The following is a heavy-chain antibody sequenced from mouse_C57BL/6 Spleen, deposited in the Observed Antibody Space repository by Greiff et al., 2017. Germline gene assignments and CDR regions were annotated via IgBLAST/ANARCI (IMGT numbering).Heavy chain of an antibody. CDR2: ISSGGDYI. D-gene: IGHD2-3*01. J-gene: IGHJ2*01. CDR3: TRVGDGYYLDY. CDR1: GFTFSSYA. V-gene: IGHV5-9-1*02. Sequence: EVQGVESGEGLVKPGGSLKLSCAASGFTFSSYAMSWVRQTPEKRLEWVAYISSGGDYIYYAETVKGRFTLSRDNARNTLYLQMSSLKSEDTAMYYCTRVGDGYYLDYWGQGTTLTVSS.